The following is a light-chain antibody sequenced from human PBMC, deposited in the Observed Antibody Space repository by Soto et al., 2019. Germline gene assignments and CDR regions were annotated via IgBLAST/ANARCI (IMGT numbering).Light chain of an antibody. J-gene: IGKJ1*01. Sequence: DIQLTQSPSTLSASVGARVTLTCRASQSISSWLAWYQQKPGKAPKLLIYDASSLESGVPSRFSGSGSGTEFTLTISSLQPDDFATYYCQQYNSYSRTFGQGTKVDIK. CDR3: QQYNSYSRT. CDR1: QSISSW. CDR2: DAS. V-gene: IGKV1-5*01.